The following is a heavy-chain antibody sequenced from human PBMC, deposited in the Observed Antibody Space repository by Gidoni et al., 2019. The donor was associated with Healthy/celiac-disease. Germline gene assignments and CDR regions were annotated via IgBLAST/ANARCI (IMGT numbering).Heavy chain of an antibody. CDR3: ARHGGLWPEDYGDLNNWFDP. CDR2: IDPSDSYT. Sequence: EVQLVQSGAEVKKPGESLRISCKGSGYSFTSYWISWVRQMPGKGLEWMGRIDPSDSYTNYSPSFQGHVTISADKSISTAYLQWSSLKASDTAMYYCARHGGLWPEDYGDLNNWFDPWGQGTLVTVSS. J-gene: IGHJ5*02. CDR1: GYSFTSYW. D-gene: IGHD4-17*01. V-gene: IGHV5-10-1*03.